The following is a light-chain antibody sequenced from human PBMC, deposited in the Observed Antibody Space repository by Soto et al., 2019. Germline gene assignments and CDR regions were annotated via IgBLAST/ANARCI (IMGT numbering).Light chain of an antibody. J-gene: IGKJ1*01. CDR3: QQYDYWPRT. CDR1: QSISSS. CDR2: GVS. V-gene: IGKV3-15*01. Sequence: EVVMTQSPATLSVSPGESATLSCRASQSISSSKLAWYQQNPGQAPRLLLFGVSNRATGIPARFSGSGSGTEFSLTIRSLQPEDFAVYYCQQYDYWPRTFGQGAKVDIK.